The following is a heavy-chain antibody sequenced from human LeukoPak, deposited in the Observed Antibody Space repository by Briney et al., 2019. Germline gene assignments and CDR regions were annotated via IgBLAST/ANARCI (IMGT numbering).Heavy chain of an antibody. J-gene: IGHJ4*02. Sequence: GGSLRLSCAASGFTFSDYNMNWVRQAPGKGLEWVSAISGSGGSTYYADSVKGRFTISRDNSKNTLYLQMNSLRAEDTAVYYCAKVGRIQLWLRSRHFDYWGQGTLVTVSS. CDR1: GFTFSDYN. CDR2: ISGSGGST. CDR3: AKVGRIQLWLRSRHFDY. D-gene: IGHD5-18*01. V-gene: IGHV3-23*01.